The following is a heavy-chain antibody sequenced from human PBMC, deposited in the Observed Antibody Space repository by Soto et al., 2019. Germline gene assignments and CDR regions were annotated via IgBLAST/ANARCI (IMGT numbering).Heavy chain of an antibody. D-gene: IGHD3-10*01. J-gene: IGHJ5*02. CDR3: ARGSTIVRGAPSWFDP. CDR1: GGTFSRYT. CDR2: IIPIAAIA. V-gene: IGHV1-69*02. Sequence: QVQLVQSGAEVKKPGSSVKVSCKASGGTFSRYTINWVRQAPGRGLEWMGRIIPIAAIANYTEKFQGRVTITVDKPSTTAYMELSSLRSDDTAVYYCARGSTIVRGAPSWFDPWGQGTLVTVSS.